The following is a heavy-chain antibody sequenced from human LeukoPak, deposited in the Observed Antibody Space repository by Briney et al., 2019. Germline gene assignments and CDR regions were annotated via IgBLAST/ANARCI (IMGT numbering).Heavy chain of an antibody. CDR3: CSATSMTTVTTDY. Sequence: GGSLRLSCAASGFTFGDYGMHWVRQTPAKGLEWLAVMSYDGTNTYYEDSVKGRFSISRDNSKNTVYLLLNDLRTEDSAIYYCCSATSMTTVTTDYWGQGTLVSVSS. CDR2: MSYDGTNT. J-gene: IGHJ4*02. CDR1: GFTFGDYG. V-gene: IGHV3-30*03. D-gene: IGHD4-11*01.